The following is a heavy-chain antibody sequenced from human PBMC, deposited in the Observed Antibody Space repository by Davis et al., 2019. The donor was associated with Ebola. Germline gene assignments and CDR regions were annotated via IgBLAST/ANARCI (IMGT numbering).Heavy chain of an antibody. D-gene: IGHD3-16*01. CDR2: IYSGGST. CDR1: GFTVSSNY. CDR3: ANGRKGGYYYYGMDV. Sequence: GESLKISCAASGFTVSSNYMSWVRQAPGKGLEWVSVIYSGGSTYYADSVKGRFTISRENSKNTLYLQMNSLRAEDTAVYYCANGRKGGYYYYGMDVWGQGTTVTVSS. J-gene: IGHJ6*02. V-gene: IGHV3-66*01.